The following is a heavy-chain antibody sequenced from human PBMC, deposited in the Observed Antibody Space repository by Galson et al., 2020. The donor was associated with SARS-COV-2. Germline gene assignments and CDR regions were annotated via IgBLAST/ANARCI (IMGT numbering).Heavy chain of an antibody. V-gene: IGHV1-18*04. CDR1: GYTFTSYG. CDR3: ARVGWGKYYYDSSGTE. CDR2: ISAYNGNT. Sequence: ASVKVSCKASGYTFTSYGISWVRQAPGQGLEWMGWISAYNGNTNYAQKLQGRVTMTTDTSTSTAYMELRSLRSDDTAVYYCARVGWGKYYYDSSGTEWGQGTLVTVSS. D-gene: IGHD3-22*01. J-gene: IGHJ4*02.